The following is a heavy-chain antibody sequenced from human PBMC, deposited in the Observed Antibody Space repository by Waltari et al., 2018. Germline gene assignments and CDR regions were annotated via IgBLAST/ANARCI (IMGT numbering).Heavy chain of an antibody. J-gene: IGHJ4*02. CDR2: IIPILGIA. CDR1: GGTFSSDA. V-gene: IGHV1-69*04. CDR3: ARAFYSGSWEGY. D-gene: IGHD1-26*01. Sequence: QVQLVQSGAEVKKPGSSVKVSCKASGGTFSSDATSWVRQAPGQGLEWMGRIIPILGIANYAQKFQGRVTITADKSTSTAYMELSSLRSEDTAVYYCARAFYSGSWEGYWGQGTLVTVSS.